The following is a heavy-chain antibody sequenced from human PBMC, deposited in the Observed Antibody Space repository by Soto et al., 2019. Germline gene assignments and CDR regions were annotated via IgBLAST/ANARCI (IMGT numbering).Heavy chain of an antibody. CDR1: GFIFSDYG. D-gene: IGHD6-19*01. V-gene: IGHV3-33*01. Sequence: QVQLVESGGGVVQPGRSLRLSCAASGFIFSDYGMHWVRQTPGNGLEWVAVIWFDGSNEYYGDSVKGRVTISRDNSKNTVYLQMNSRRAEETAVYYCARDGRSGWTSCHFDYWGQGTLVNGSS. J-gene: IGHJ4*02. CDR2: IWFDGSNE. CDR3: ARDGRSGWTSCHFDY.